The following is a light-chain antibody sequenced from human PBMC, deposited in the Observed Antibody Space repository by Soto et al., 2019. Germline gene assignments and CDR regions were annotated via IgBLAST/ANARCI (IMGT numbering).Light chain of an antibody. CDR3: QQSDSTPHT. Sequence: DYQVTQSPSTLSASVGYRVTITCRASQSISSYLNWYQQKPGKAPNLLIYAASSLQSGVPSRFSGSGSGTDFTFSISSLQPEDFATYYCQQSDSTPHTFGQGTKVDIK. CDR1: QSISSY. J-gene: IGKJ1*01. V-gene: IGKV1-39*01. CDR2: AAS.